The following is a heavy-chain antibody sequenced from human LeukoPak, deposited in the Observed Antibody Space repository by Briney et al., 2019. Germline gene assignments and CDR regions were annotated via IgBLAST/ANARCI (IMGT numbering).Heavy chain of an antibody. V-gene: IGHV4-59*08. CDR1: GGSISSYY. CDR2: IYYSGST. CDR3: ARHKDYYYSYMDV. J-gene: IGHJ6*03. Sequence: SETLSLTCTVSGGSISSYYWSWIRQPPGKGLEWIGYIYYSGSTNYNPSLTSRVTISVDTSKNQFSLKLSSVTAADTAVYYCARHKDYYYSYMDVWGKGTRVTISS.